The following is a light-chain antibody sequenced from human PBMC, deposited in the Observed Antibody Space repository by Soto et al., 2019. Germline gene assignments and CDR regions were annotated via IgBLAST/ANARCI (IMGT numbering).Light chain of an antibody. CDR1: NSGIGSYNS. V-gene: IGLV2-14*01. CDR3: LSYTTSSTVV. J-gene: IGLJ1*01. CDR2: QVS. Sequence: SALTPPAAVSGSPGQSITISCTGTNSGIGSYNSVSWYQHHPGKAPKLIVFQVSFRHSAVSDRCSGSKSDNTASLTISWLQTEDEADYYWLSYTTSSTVVFGTGTKVTVL.